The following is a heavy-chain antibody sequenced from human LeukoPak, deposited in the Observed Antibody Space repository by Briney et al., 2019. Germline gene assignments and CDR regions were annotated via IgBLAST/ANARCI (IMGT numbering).Heavy chain of an antibody. CDR1: GYTFTGYY. D-gene: IGHD6-13*01. V-gene: IGHV1-2*02. CDR3: ASDSSWYVILDY. CDR2: INPNSGGT. J-gene: IGHJ4*02. Sequence: ASVKVSCKATGYTFTGYYMHWVRQAPGQGLEWMGWINPNSGGTNYAQKFQGRVTMTRDTSISTAYMELSRLRSDDTAVYYCASDSSWYVILDYWGQGTLVTVSS.